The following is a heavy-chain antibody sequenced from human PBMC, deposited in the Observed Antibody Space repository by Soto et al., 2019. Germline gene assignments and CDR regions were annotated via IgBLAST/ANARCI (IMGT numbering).Heavy chain of an antibody. CDR3: AKAASLEWELFRYYYYGMDV. D-gene: IGHD1-26*01. Sequence: GGSLRLSCAASGLTLSSYAMNWVRQAPGKGLEWVSAISNSGSGTYYADSVKGRFTISRDNSKNTLYLQMNSLRAEDTAVYYCAKAASLEWELFRYYYYGMDVWGQGTTVTVSS. CDR1: GLTLSSYA. J-gene: IGHJ6*02. CDR2: ISNSGSGT. V-gene: IGHV3-23*01.